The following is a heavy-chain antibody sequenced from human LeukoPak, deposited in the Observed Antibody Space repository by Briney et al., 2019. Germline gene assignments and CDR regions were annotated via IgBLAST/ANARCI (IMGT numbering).Heavy chain of an antibody. D-gene: IGHD3-22*01. CDR2: IYSGGST. J-gene: IGHJ4*02. CDR3: ARVHYDSSGYYYTGGFDY. Sequence: GGSLRLSCAASGFTFSSYAMSWVRQAPGKGLEWVSVIYSGGSTYYADSVKGRFTISRDNSKNTLYLQMNSLRAEDTAVYYCARVHYDSSGYYYTGGFDYWGQGTLVTVSS. V-gene: IGHV3-66*01. CDR1: GFTFSSYA.